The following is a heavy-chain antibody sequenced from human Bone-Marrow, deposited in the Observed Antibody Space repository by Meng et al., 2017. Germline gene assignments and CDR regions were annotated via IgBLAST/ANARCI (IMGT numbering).Heavy chain of an antibody. CDR1: GFTFSSYA. D-gene: IGHD6-13*01. CDR2: IIPIFGTA. V-gene: IGHV1-69*05. J-gene: IGHJ4*02. CDR3: ARDRSFDSSSWFLDY. Sequence: GGSLRLSCAASGFTFSSYAMHWVRQAPGQGLEWMGGIIPIFGTANYAQKFQGRVTITTDESTSTAYMELSSLRSEDTAVYYCARDRSFDSSSWFLDYWGQGTLVTVSS.